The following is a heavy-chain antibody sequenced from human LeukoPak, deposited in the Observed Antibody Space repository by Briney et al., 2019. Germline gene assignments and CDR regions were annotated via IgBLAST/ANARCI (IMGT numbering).Heavy chain of an antibody. V-gene: IGHV3-23*01. CDR2: ISGSGGST. CDR1: GFTFSSYA. D-gene: IGHD2-15*01. Sequence: GGSLRLSCAASGFTFSSYAMSWVRQAPGKGLEWVSAISGSGGSTYYADSVKGRFTISRDNSKNTLYLQINGLSAEDTAVYYCAKLYCSGGSCYLPWGQGTLVTVSS. CDR3: AKLYCSGGSCYLP. J-gene: IGHJ4*02.